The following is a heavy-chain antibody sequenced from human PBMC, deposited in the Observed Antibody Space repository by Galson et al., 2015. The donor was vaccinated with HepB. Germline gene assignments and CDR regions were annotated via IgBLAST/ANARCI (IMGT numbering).Heavy chain of an antibody. CDR1: GYTFTSYG. Sequence: SVKVSCKASGYTFTSYGISWVRQAPGQGLEWMGWISAYNGNTNYAQKLQGRVTMTTDTSTSTAYMELRSLRSDDTAVYYCARDRDGPYSNYGALGYWGQGTLVTVSS. V-gene: IGHV1-18*01. D-gene: IGHD4-11*01. CDR2: ISAYNGNT. J-gene: IGHJ4*02. CDR3: ARDRDGPYSNYGALGY.